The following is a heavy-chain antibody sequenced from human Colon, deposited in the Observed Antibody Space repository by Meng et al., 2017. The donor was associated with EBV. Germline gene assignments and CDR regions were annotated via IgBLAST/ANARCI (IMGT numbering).Heavy chain of an antibody. V-gene: IGHV3-30*18. D-gene: IGHD5-18*01. CDR1: GFSFGGFG. CDR2: ISYDGQKT. CDR3: AKEYSLSSSWPYFDS. J-gene: IGHJ4*02. Sequence: QVKWVESGGGVVQPGTSLSLSCEASGFSFGGFGMHWVRQGPGKGLEWVAMISYDGQKTYYADSVKGRFSISRDKSKNTFLQMSSLTVEDSAIYFCAKEYSLSSSWPYFDSRGQGTLVTVSS.